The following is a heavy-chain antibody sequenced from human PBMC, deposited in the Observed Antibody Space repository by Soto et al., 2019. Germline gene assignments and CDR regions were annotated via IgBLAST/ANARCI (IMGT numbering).Heavy chain of an antibody. D-gene: IGHD1-26*01. CDR3: AKDRVQDLPGTKSPTNWFDP. J-gene: IGHJ5*02. CDR1: GFTFSSYA. V-gene: IGHV3-23*01. Sequence: EVQLLESGGGLVQPGGSLRLSCAASGFTFSSYAMSWVRQAPGKGLEWVSAISGSGGSTYYADSVKGRFTISRDNSKNTLYLQMNSLRAEDTAVYYCAKDRVQDLPGTKSPTNWFDPWGQGTLVTVSS. CDR2: ISGSGGST.